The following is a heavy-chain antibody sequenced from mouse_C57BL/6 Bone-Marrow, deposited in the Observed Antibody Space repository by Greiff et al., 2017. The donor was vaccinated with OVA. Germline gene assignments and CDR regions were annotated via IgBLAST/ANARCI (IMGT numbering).Heavy chain of an antibody. J-gene: IGHJ4*01. V-gene: IGHV1-58*01. CDR1: GYTFTRSG. CDR2: IYIGNGYT. CDR3: ARDETGRGDY. Sequence: EVQLQQSGAELVRPGSSVKMSCKTSGYTFTRSGINWVKQRPGQGLEWIGYIYIGNGYTEYTEKFKGKATMTSNKSSSTAYMQLSSLTSEDSAIYFCARDETGRGDYWGQGTTVTVSS. D-gene: IGHD4-1*01.